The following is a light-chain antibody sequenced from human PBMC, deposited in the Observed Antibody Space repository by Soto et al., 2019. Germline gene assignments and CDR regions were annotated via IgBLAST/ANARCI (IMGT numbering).Light chain of an antibody. Sequence: DIQMTQSPSTLSASVGDRVTITCRASQSISSWLAWYQQKPGKAPNLLIYKASSLESGVPSRFSGSRSGTEFTLTIDSLQPDDFATYYCQQYESYPLTFGGGTKVEIK. CDR2: KAS. V-gene: IGKV1-5*03. CDR1: QSISSW. CDR3: QQYESYPLT. J-gene: IGKJ4*01.